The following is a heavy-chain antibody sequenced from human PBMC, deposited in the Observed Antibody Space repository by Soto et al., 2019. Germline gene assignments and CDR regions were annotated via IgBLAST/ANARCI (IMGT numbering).Heavy chain of an antibody. CDR1: GYTFTGYY. Sequence: ASVKVSCKASGYTFTGYYMHWVRQAPGQGLEWMGWINPNSGGTNYAQKFQGWVTTTRDTSISTAYMELSRLRSDDTAVYYCARALIQGPPFDYWGQGTLVTVSS. CDR3: ARALIQGPPFDY. J-gene: IGHJ4*02. CDR2: INPNSGGT. V-gene: IGHV1-2*04.